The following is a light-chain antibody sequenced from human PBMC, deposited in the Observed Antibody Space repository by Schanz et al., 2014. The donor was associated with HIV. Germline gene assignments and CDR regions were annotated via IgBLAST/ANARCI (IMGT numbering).Light chain of an antibody. CDR1: SSNIGAGYD. CDR2: GNS. V-gene: IGLV1-40*01. CDR3: QSYDSSLSGSV. Sequence: QSVLTQPPSVSGAPGQRVSLSCNGSSSNIGAGYDVHWYQQLPGTAPKLLIYGNSNRPSGVPDRFSGSKSGTSASLAITGLQAEDEADYYCQSYDSSLSGSVFGGGTKLTVL. J-gene: IGLJ2*01.